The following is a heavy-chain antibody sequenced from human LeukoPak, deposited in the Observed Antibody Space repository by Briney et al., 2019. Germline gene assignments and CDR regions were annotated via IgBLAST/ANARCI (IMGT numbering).Heavy chain of an antibody. CDR2: INTNTGNP. J-gene: IGHJ4*02. V-gene: IGHV7-4-1*02. CDR3: ARGLSLSADY. D-gene: IGHD4/OR15-4a*01. CDR1: GYTFTSYN. Sequence: GASVKVSCKASGYTFTSYNVVWVRQAPGQGLEWMGWINTNTGNPTYAQGFTGRFVFSLDTSVSTTYLQISSLKAEDTAVYYCARGLSLSADYWGQGTLVTVSS.